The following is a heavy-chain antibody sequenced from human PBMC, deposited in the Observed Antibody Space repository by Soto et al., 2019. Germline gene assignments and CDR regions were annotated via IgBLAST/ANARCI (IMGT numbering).Heavy chain of an antibody. V-gene: IGHV3-23*01. CDR1: GFTFNNYA. CDR3: AKLGSSAWSPHYYFDY. D-gene: IGHD3-10*01. CDR2: ITGSGSDT. J-gene: IGHJ4*02. Sequence: GSLRLSCAASGFTFNNYAMGWVRQAPGKGLEWVSAITGSGSDTYYLDSVKGRFTLSRDNSKNTLFLQVNSLRAEDTAIYYCAKLGSSAWSPHYYFDYWGQGTLVNVSS.